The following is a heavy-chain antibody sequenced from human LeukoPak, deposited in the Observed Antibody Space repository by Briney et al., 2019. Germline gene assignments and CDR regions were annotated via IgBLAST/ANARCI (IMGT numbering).Heavy chain of an antibody. J-gene: IGHJ3*02. Sequence: GGSLRLSCAASRFTFSSYSMNWVRQAPGKGLEWVSSISSSSSYIYYADSVKGRFTISRDNAKNSLYLQMNSLRAEDTAVYYCARGTFEQWLAPNDAFDIWGQGTMVTVSS. D-gene: IGHD6-19*01. CDR2: ISSSSSYI. CDR3: ARGTFEQWLAPNDAFDI. V-gene: IGHV3-21*01. CDR1: RFTFSSYS.